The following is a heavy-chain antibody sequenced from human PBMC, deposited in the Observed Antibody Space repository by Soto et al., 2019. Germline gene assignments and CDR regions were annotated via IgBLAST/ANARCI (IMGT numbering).Heavy chain of an antibody. Sequence: ASVKVSCKASGDTFTSYYMHWVRQAPRQGLEWMGIINPSGGSTSYAQKFQGRVTMTRDTSTSTVYMELSSLRSEDTAVYYCARTIEICSSTSCYDAGFDYWGQGTLVTVSS. V-gene: IGHV1-46*01. J-gene: IGHJ4*02. CDR2: INPSGGST. CDR3: ARTIEICSSTSCYDAGFDY. CDR1: GDTFTSYY. D-gene: IGHD2-2*01.